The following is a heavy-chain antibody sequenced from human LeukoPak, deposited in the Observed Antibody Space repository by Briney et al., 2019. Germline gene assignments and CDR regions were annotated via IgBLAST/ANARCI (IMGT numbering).Heavy chain of an antibody. CDR1: GGSISSYY. V-gene: IGHV4-59*12. J-gene: IGHJ5*02. Sequence: PSETLSLTCTVSGGSISSYYWSWIRQPPGKGLEWIGYIYYSGSTNYNPSLKSRVTISVDTSKNQFSLKLSSVTAADTAVYYCARRFEVYAIRNWFDPWGQGTLVTVSS. CDR2: IYYSGST. D-gene: IGHD2-8*01. CDR3: ARRFEVYAIRNWFDP.